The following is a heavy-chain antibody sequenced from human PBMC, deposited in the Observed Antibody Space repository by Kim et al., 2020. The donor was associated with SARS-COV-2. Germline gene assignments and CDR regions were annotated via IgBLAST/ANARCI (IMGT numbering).Heavy chain of an antibody. J-gene: IGHJ4*02. V-gene: IGHV3-49*04. Sequence: GGSLRLSCTTSGFTFGDYIMSWVRQAPGKGLEWVSFIRSKRYGGTAEYAASVRGRFTISRDDSKSVAYLQMNSLKIEDTAVYYCTGKLLGPSGYDDWGPGTLVTVSS. D-gene: IGHD3-22*01. CDR1: GFTFGDYI. CDR2: IRSKRYGGTA. CDR3: TGKLLGPSGYDD.